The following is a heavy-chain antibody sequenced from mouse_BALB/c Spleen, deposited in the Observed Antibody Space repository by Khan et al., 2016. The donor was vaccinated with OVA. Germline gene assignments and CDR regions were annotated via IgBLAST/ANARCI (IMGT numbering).Heavy chain of an antibody. CDR1: GFTFSSFG. CDR3: AGQSGYDGGATMHY. D-gene: IGHD2-2*01. Sequence: EVELVESGGDLVKPGGSLKLSCAGSGFTFSSFGMSWVRQSPDMRLEWVAAISSGGSYTYYPDSLKGRFTISRDNAKNTLYLQMSSLKSEDTAMYYGAGQSGYDGGATMHYWGQGTSVTVSS. V-gene: IGHV5-6*01. CDR2: ISSGGSYT. J-gene: IGHJ4*01.